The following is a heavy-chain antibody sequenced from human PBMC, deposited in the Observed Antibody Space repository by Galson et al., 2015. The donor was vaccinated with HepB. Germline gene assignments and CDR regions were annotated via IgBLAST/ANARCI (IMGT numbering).Heavy chain of an antibody. D-gene: IGHD6-13*01. Sequence: SVKVSCKASGYTFTSYAMHWVRQAPGQRLEWMGWISAGNTKYSQKFQGRVTITRDTSASTAYMELSSLRSEDTAVYYCARALSSWYGTWGQGTLVTVSS. CDR2: ISAGNT. J-gene: IGHJ4*02. CDR1: GYTFTSYA. CDR3: ARALSSWYGT. V-gene: IGHV1-3*01.